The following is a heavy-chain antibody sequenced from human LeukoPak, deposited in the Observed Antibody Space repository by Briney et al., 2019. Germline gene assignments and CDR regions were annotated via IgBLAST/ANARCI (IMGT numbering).Heavy chain of an antibody. D-gene: IGHD6-13*01. V-gene: IGHV3-21*01. J-gene: IGHJ4*02. CDR3: ARERAASSSWYVLDY. CDR1: GFTFSSYS. Sequence: PGGSLRLSCAASGFTFSSYSMNWVRQAPGKGLEWVSSISSSSSYIYYADSVKGRFTISRDNAKNSLYLQMNSLRAEDTAVYYCARERAASSSWYVLDYWGQGTLVTVSS. CDR2: ISSSSSYI.